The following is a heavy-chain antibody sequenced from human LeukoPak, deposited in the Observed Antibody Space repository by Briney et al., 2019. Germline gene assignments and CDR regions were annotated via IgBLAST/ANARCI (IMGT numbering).Heavy chain of an antibody. J-gene: IGHJ4*02. CDR1: GGSITSSYW. CDR3: ARGDDYGDPVDY. V-gene: IGHV4-4*02. Sequence: SETLSLTCAVSGGSITSSYWWSWVRQPPGKGLEWIGEIYHSGSTNYNPSLKSRVTISVDKSKNQFSLNLSSVTAADTAVYYCARGDDYGDPVDYWGQGTLVTVSS. CDR2: IYHSGST. D-gene: IGHD4-17*01.